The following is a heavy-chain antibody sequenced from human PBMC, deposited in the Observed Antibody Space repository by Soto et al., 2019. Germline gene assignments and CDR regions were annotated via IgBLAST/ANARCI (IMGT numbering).Heavy chain of an antibody. CDR3: ARGDSNSWSDY. V-gene: IGHV3-30*01. CDR1: GFTFRTYA. D-gene: IGHD6-13*01. CDR2: ISYDGTNK. J-gene: IGHJ4*02. Sequence: HPGGSLRLSCAASGFTFRTYAMDWVRQAPGKGLEWVAVISYDGTNKYYADSVKGRFTISRDNSKNTLSLQMNSLRAEDTAVYYCARGDSNSWSDYWGQGT.